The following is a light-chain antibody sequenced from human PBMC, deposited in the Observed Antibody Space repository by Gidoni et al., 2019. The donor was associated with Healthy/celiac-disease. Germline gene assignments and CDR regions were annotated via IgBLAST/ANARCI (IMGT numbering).Light chain of an antibody. J-gene: IGLJ1*01. V-gene: IGLV2-14*03. CDR1: SSDVGGYNY. Sequence: QSALTHPASVSGSPGPSITISCTGTSSDVGGYNYVSWYQQHPGKAPKLMIYDVSNRPSGVSNRFSGSKSGNTASLTISGLQAEDEADYYCSSYTSSSTPYVFGTGTKVTVL. CDR3: SSYTSSSTPYV. CDR2: DVS.